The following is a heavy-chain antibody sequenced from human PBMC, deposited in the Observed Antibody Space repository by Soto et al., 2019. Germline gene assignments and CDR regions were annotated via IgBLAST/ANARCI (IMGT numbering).Heavy chain of an antibody. Sequence: GASVKVSCKASGYTFTSYYMHWVRQAPGQGLEWMGIINPSGGSTSYAQKFQGRVTMTRDTSTSTVYMEMSSLRSEDTAVYYCASVEGLRGYSYGYGWGWGQGTLVTVSS. J-gene: IGHJ4*02. CDR1: GYTFTSYY. CDR3: ASVEGLRGYSYGYGWG. D-gene: IGHD5-18*01. CDR2: INPSGGST. V-gene: IGHV1-46*01.